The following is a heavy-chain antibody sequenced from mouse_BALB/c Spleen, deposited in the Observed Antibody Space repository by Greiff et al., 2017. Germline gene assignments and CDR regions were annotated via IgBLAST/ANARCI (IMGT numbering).Heavy chain of an antibody. Sequence: EVKLVESGGGLVKPGGSLKLSCAASGFTFSSYTMSWVRQTPEKRLEWVATISSGGSYTYYPDSVKGRFTISRDNAKNTLYLQMSSLKSEDTAMYYCTRVYYYGSSYWDYFDYWGQGTTLTVSS. D-gene: IGHD1-1*01. CDR2: ISSGGSYT. CDR1: GFTFSSYT. V-gene: IGHV5-6-4*01. CDR3: TRVYYYGSSYWDYFDY. J-gene: IGHJ2*01.